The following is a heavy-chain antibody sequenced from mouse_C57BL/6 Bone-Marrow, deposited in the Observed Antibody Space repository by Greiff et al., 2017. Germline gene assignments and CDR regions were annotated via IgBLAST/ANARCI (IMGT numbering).Heavy chain of an antibody. V-gene: IGHV5-9-1*02. J-gene: IGHJ2*01. CDR3: TRDDGYWDY. Sequence: EVMLVESGEGLVKPGGSLKLSCAASGFTFSSYAMSWVRQTPEKRLEWVAYISSGGDYIYYADTVKGRFTISRDNARNPLYLQMSSLKSEDTAMYYCTRDDGYWDYWGQGTTLTVSS. CDR1: GFTFSSYA. CDR2: ISSGGDYI. D-gene: IGHD2-3*01.